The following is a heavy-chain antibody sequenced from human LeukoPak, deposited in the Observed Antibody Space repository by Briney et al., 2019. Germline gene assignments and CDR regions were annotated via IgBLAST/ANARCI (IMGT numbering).Heavy chain of an antibody. Sequence: KPSETLSLTCTVSGGSTSSGNYYWGWIRQPPGKGLEWIGGISSSGNTYYNPSLKSRITISIDTSKNHFSLKLSSVIAADTAVYYCARLGAGPTYYDFWSGYSSFYFDYWGQGTLVTVSS. D-gene: IGHD3-3*01. CDR1: GGSTSSGNYY. CDR3: ARLGAGPTYYDFWSGYSSFYFDY. J-gene: IGHJ4*02. V-gene: IGHV4-39*02. CDR2: ISSSGNT.